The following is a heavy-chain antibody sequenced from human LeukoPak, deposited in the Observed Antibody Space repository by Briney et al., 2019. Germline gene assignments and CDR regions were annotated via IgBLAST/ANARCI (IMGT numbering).Heavy chain of an antibody. D-gene: IGHD6-19*01. CDR2: ISSRSSYI. J-gene: IGHJ4*02. CDR1: GFTFSSYS. V-gene: IGHV3-21*01. Sequence: GGSLTLSCTASGFTFSSYSMNWVRQAPGTGLEWVSSISSRSSYIYYGDSVKGRLTISRDNAKNSLYLQMHSLGAEDKAVYYCARVESSGWSYYFDYWGQGTLVTASP. CDR3: ARVESSGWSYYFDY.